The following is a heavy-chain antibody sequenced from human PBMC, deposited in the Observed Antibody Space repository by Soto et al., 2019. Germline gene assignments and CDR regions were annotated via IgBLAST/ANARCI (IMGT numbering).Heavy chain of an antibody. V-gene: IGHV4-31*03. CDR2: IYDSESA. Sequence: PSETLSLTCSVSGESINSGGYYWSWIRHHPGKGLEWIGYIYDSESAYYNPSLKSRVTISMGTSKNHFAMRLSSVTAADTAVYYCARASSSSSAADYWGQGTQVTVSS. CDR1: GESINSGGYY. CDR3: ARASSSSSAADY. J-gene: IGHJ4*02. D-gene: IGHD6-6*01.